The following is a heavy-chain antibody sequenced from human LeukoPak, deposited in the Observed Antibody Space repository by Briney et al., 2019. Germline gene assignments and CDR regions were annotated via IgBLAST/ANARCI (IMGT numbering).Heavy chain of an antibody. V-gene: IGHV3-30-3*01. D-gene: IGHD3-3*01. CDR3: AREAIFGVVITYYFDY. CDR2: ISYDGSNK. Sequence: GGSLRLSCAASGFTFSSYAMHWVRQAPGKGLEWVAVISYDGSNKYYADSVKGRFTISRDNSKNTLYLQMNSLRAEDTAVYYCAREAIFGVVITYYFDYWGQGTLVTVSS. CDR1: GFTFSSYA. J-gene: IGHJ4*02.